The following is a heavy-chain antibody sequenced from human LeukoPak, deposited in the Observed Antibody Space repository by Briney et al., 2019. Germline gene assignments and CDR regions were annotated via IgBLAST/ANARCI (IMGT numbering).Heavy chain of an antibody. J-gene: IGHJ4*02. Sequence: RASVTVSCKASGYAFSSYGFSWVRQAPGQGLEWMGWISSYDGNTKSVDKLQGRVTMTTDTSTSTAYMELRSLRSDDTAVYYCARDAYGSGKGYFDYWGQGTLVTVSS. D-gene: IGHD3-10*01. CDR1: GYAFSSYG. CDR2: ISSYDGNT. V-gene: IGHV1-18*01. CDR3: ARDAYGSGKGYFDY.